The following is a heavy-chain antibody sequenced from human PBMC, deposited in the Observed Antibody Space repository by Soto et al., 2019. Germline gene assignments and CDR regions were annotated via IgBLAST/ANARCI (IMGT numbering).Heavy chain of an antibody. Sequence: EVQLVQSGAEVKKPGESLRISCKGSGYSFTSYWVTWVRQMPGKGLEWMGRIDPSDSYTNYNPPFQGHVTISVDKSISTAYLEWSSLKASDTAKYYCARLYGGNSGMDVWGQGTTVTVSS. V-gene: IGHV5-10-1*01. CDR3: ARLYGGNSGMDV. D-gene: IGHD4-17*01. J-gene: IGHJ6*02. CDR2: IDPSDSYT. CDR1: GYSFTSYW.